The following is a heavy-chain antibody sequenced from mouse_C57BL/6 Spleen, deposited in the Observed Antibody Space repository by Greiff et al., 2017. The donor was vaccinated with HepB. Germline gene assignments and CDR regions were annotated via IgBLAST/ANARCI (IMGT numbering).Heavy chain of an antibody. V-gene: IGHV1-78*01. CDR3: ARRKARQLRLFDY. D-gene: IGHD3-2*02. J-gene: IGHJ2*01. Sequence: VQLQQSDAELVKPGASVKISCKVSGYTFTDHTIHWMKQRPEQGLEWIGYIYPRDGSTKYNEKFKGKATLTADKSSSTAYMQLNSLTSEDSAVYYCARRKARQLRLFDYWGQGTTLTVSS. CDR1: GYTFTDHT. CDR2: IYPRDGST.